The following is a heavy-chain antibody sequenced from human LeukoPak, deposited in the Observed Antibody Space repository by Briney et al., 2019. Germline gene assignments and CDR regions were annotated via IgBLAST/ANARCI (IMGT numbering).Heavy chain of an antibody. J-gene: IGHJ3*02. CDR1: GASISSGGYS. Sequence: PSETLSLTCTVSGASISSGGYSWSWLRQPPGKGLEWIGYTYHSGSTYYNPSLKRRVTISVDRSKNQFSLKLSSVTAADTAVYYCARTSIAARRANAFDIWGQGTMVTVSS. D-gene: IGHD6-6*01. V-gene: IGHV4-30-2*01. CDR2: TYHSGST. CDR3: ARTSIAARRANAFDI.